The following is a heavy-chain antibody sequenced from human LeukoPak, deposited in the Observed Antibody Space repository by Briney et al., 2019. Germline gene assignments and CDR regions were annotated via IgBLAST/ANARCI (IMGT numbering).Heavy chain of an antibody. CDR2: IRFDGSNR. D-gene: IGHD6-13*01. Sequence: GGSLRLSCAASGFTFSSYGMHWVRQAPGKGLEWAAFIRFDGSNRYYADSVKGQFTISRDNSKNTLYLQMNSLRAEDTAVYYCAKDRVATERYYMDVWGKGTTVTISS. V-gene: IGHV3-30*02. CDR3: AKDRVATERYYMDV. CDR1: GFTFSSYG. J-gene: IGHJ6*03.